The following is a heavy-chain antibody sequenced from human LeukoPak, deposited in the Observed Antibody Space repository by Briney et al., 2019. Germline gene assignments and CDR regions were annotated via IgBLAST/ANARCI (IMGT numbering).Heavy chain of an antibody. Sequence: ASVEVSCKASGYTFTSYDINWVRQATGQGLEWMGWMNPNSGNTGYAQKFQGRVTMTRNTSISTAYMELSSLRSEDTAVYYCARGITDYYDSSGYPHYFDYWGQGTLVTVSS. CDR3: ARGITDYYDSSGYPHYFDY. J-gene: IGHJ4*02. CDR1: GYTFTSYD. CDR2: MNPNSGNT. D-gene: IGHD3-22*01. V-gene: IGHV1-8*01.